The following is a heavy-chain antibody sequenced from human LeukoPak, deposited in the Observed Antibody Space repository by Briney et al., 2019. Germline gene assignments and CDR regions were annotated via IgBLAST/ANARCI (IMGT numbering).Heavy chain of an antibody. V-gene: IGHV3-48*02. CDR2: ISSSGSTI. J-gene: IGHJ5*02. CDR1: GGSISSSN. Sequence: PSGTLSLTCAVSGGSISSSNWWSWVRQAPGKGLEWVSYISSSGSTIYYADSVKGRFTISRDNAKNMVFLQMNNLRDEDTAVYYCVRETDCTGGSCYLSRWLDPWGQGTLVTVSS. CDR3: VRETDCTGGSCYLSRWLDP. D-gene: IGHD2-15*01.